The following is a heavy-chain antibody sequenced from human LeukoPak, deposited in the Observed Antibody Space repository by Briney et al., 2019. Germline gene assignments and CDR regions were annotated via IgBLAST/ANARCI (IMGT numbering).Heavy chain of an antibody. J-gene: IGHJ4*02. CDR3: AKDYSNPAVY. CDR1: GFTFSSYG. Sequence: PGGSLRLSCAASGFTFSSYGMSWVRQAPGKGLEWVSGISGSGGSTYYADSAKGRFTISRDNSKNTLYLQMNSLRAEDTAIYYCAKDYSNPAVYWGQGTLVTVSS. D-gene: IGHD4-11*01. V-gene: IGHV3-23*01. CDR2: ISGSGGST.